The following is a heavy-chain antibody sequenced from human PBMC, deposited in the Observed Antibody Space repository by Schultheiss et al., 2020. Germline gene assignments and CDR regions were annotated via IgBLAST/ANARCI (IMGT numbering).Heavy chain of an antibody. CDR2: ISYDGSNK. CDR1: GFNFSSYG. V-gene: IGHV3-30*18. Sequence: GGSLRLSCAASGFNFSSYGMHWVRQAPGKGLEWVAVISYDGSNKYYADSVKGRFTISRDNSKNTLYLQMNSLRAEDTAVYYCAKPGSPRFLEWWTFDYWGQGTLVTVSS. J-gene: IGHJ4*02. CDR3: AKPGSPRFLEWWTFDY. D-gene: IGHD3-3*01.